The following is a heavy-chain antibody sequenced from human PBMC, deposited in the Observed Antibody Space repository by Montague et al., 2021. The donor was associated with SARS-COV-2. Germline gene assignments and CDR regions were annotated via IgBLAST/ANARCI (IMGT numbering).Heavy chain of an antibody. CDR2: IYWDDDK. D-gene: IGHD4-17*01. V-gene: IGHV2-5*05. J-gene: IGHJ5*02. CDR3: ARYGDYGSWFDP. CDR1: GFSLNTSGEG. Sequence: PALVKPTQTLTLTCPFSGFSLNTSGEGVGWVRQPPGKALEWLALIYWDDDKRYGPSLKSRSTISKDTTKDEVVLTVANMDPVDTATYYCARYGDYGSWFDPWGQGTLVTVSS.